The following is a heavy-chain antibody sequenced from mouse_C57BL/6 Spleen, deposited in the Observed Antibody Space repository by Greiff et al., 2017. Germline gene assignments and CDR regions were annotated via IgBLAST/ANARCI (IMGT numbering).Heavy chain of an antibody. CDR3: ARDKVNWDDEGFAY. CDR2: ISDGGSYT. Sequence: EVMLVESGGGLVKPGGSLKLSCAASGFTFSSYAMSWVRQTPEKRLEWVATISDGGSYTYYPDNVKGRFTISRDNAKNNLYLQMSHLKSEDTAMYYCARDKVNWDDEGFAYWGQGTLVTVSA. J-gene: IGHJ3*01. V-gene: IGHV5-4*01. CDR1: GFTFSSYA. D-gene: IGHD4-1*01.